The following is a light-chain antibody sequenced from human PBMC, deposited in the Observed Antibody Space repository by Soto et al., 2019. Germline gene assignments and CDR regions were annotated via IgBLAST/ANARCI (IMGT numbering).Light chain of an antibody. CDR1: LFISTY. J-gene: IGKJ2*01. V-gene: IGKV1-39*01. CDR3: KQSYSTQYH. CDR2: AAS. Sequence: DIQMTQSPSSLSASVGDRVTITCRASLFISTYLNWYQQKPGKAPKILIYAASSLRSGVPSRFSGSGAGTDFTLNIRSLQPEDVATYYCKQSYSTQYHFGQGTKLEI.